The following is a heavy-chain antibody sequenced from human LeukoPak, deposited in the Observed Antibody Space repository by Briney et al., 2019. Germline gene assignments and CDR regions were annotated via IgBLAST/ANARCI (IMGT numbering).Heavy chain of an antibody. CDR2: IKSKTDGGTT. CDR3: TTDSGYCSGGSCYGFDY. V-gene: IGHV3-15*01. CDR1: GFTFSNAW. D-gene: IGHD2-15*01. Sequence: PGGSLRLSCAASGFTFSNAWMSWVRQAPGKGLEWVGRIKSKTDGGTTDYAAPVKGRFTISRDDSKNTLYLQMNSLKTEDTAVYYCTTDSGYCSGGSCYGFDYWGQGTLVTVSS. J-gene: IGHJ4*02.